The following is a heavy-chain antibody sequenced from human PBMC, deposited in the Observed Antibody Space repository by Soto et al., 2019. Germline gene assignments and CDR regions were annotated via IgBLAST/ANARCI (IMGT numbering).Heavy chain of an antibody. D-gene: IGHD3-22*01. V-gene: IGHV3-30*18. CDR3: AKMPDNLLPRGY. CDR2: ISDDGSNT. J-gene: IGHJ4*02. CDR1: GFTFSSYG. Sequence: QVQLVESGGGVVQPGRSLRLSCAASGFTFSSYGMHWVRQTPGKGLEWVAAISDDGSNTYYADSVKGRFTISRDNSKNTLYLQMNSLRADDTAVYYCAKMPDNLLPRGYWGQGTLVTVSS.